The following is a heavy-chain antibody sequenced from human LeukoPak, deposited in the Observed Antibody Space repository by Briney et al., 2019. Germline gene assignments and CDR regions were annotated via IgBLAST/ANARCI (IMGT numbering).Heavy chain of an antibody. CDR2: IYHSGST. V-gene: IGHV4-4*02. D-gene: IGHD6-19*01. Sequence: SGTLSLTCAVSGGSISSSNWWSWVRQPPGKGLEWIGEIYHSGSTNYNPSLKSRVTISVDKSKNQFSLKLSSVTAADTAVYYCARVRARIAVAGANYYYYGMDVWGQGTTVTVSS. CDR1: GGSISSSNW. CDR3: ARVRARIAVAGANYYYYGMDV. J-gene: IGHJ6*02.